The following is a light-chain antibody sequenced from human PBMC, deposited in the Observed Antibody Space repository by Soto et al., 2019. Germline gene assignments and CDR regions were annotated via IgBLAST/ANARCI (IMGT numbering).Light chain of an antibody. J-gene: IGLJ1*01. CDR2: KVT. Sequence: QSALTPPASVSGYPGQSITISYTGTSSDVGGNKYVSWYQQYPGKVPKLLINKVTNRPSGVSYRFSGSKSGNTASLTISALLAEDEADYFCASSTCDRLYVFGTGTKVTVL. CDR3: ASSTCDRLYV. V-gene: IGLV2-14*01. CDR1: SSDVGGNKY.